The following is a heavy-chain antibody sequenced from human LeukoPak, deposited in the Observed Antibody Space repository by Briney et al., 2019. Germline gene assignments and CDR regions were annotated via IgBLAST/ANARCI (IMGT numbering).Heavy chain of an antibody. CDR3: ARSGGSYAEFGY. Sequence: SETLSLTCTVSGGSISSSSYYWGWIRQPPGKGLEWIGSICYSGSTYYNPSLKSRITISLDTSKNQFSLKLSSVTAADTAVYYCARSGGSYAEFGYWGQGTLVTVSS. J-gene: IGHJ4*02. CDR1: GGSISSSSYY. V-gene: IGHV4-39*07. D-gene: IGHD1-26*01. CDR2: ICYSGST.